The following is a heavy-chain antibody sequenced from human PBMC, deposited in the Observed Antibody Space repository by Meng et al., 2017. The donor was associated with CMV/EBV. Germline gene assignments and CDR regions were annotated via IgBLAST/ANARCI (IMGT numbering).Heavy chain of an antibody. CDR1: GFTFSSYS. Sequence: GESLKISCAASGFTFSSYSMNWVRQAPGKGLEWVSAISGSGGSTYYADSVKGRFTISRDNSKNTLYLQMNSLRAEDTAVYYCAKNEGYCSSTSCRRYFDYWGQGTLVTVSS. D-gene: IGHD2-2*01. J-gene: IGHJ4*02. CDR3: AKNEGYCSSTSCRRYFDY. CDR2: ISGSGGST. V-gene: IGHV3-23*01.